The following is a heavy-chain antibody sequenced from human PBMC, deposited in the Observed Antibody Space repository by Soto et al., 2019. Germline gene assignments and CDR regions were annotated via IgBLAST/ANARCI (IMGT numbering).Heavy chain of an antibody. V-gene: IGHV1-8*01. D-gene: IGHD3-22*01. CDR1: GYTFTSYD. CDR3: ARGSFRGYYDSSAYLGAFDI. CDR2: MNPNSGNT. Sequence: QVQLVQSGAEVKKPGASVKVSCKASGYTFTSYDINWVRQATGQGLEWMGWMNPNSGNTGYAQKFQGRVNMTWNTSISTAYMELSSLRSEDTAVYYCARGSFRGYYDSSAYLGAFDIWGQGTMVTVSS. J-gene: IGHJ3*02.